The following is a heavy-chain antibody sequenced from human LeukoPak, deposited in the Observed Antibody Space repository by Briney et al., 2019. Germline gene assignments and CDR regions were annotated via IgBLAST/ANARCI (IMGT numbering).Heavy chain of an antibody. V-gene: IGHV4-34*01. Sequence: NPSETLSLTCAVYGGSFSGYYWSWIRQPPGKGLEWIGEINHSGSTNYNPSLKSRVTISVDTSKNQFSLKLSSVTAADTAVYYCARSPMVRGVLDAFDIWGQGTMVTVSS. D-gene: IGHD3-10*01. CDR3: ARSPMVRGVLDAFDI. J-gene: IGHJ3*02. CDR2: INHSGST. CDR1: GGSFSGYY.